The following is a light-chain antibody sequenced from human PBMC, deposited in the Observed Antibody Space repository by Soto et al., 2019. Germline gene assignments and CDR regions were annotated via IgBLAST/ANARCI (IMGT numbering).Light chain of an antibody. Sequence: QAVVTQPASVSGSPGQSITISCTGTSSDVGGYNYVSWYQQHPGKAPKLMIYDVSNRPSGVSNRFSVSKSGNTASLTISGLQAEDEADYYCSSYTSSSTYVFGTGTQLTVL. J-gene: IGLJ1*01. V-gene: IGLV2-14*01. CDR1: SSDVGGYNY. CDR2: DVS. CDR3: SSYTSSSTYV.